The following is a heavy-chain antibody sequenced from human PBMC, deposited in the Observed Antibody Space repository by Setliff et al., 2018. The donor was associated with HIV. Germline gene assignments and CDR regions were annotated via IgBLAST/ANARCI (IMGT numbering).Heavy chain of an antibody. CDR2: IYHSGST. D-gene: IGHD2-15*01. CDR1: GYSISSGFY. J-gene: IGHJ4*02. V-gene: IGHV4-38-2*01. CDR3: ARVDRCSGGSCYFIDY. Sequence: LSETLSLTCAVSGYSISSGFYWGWIRQPPGKGLEWIGSIYHSGSTYYDPSLQSRVVISVDTSKNQFFLRLTSVTAADTAVYYCARVDRCSGGSCYFIDYWGQGTLVTVS.